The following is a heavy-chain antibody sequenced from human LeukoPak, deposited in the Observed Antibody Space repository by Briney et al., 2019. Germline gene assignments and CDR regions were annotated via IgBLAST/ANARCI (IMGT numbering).Heavy chain of an antibody. J-gene: IGHJ2*01. CDR2: IKQDGSEK. V-gene: IGHV3-7*01. Sequence: GGSLRLSCATSGFTFSSYWMSWVRQAPGKGLEGVANIKQDGSEKYYVDSVKGRFTISRDKAKNSLYLQMNSLRVEDTAVYYCARDKITIFGVVIWYFDLWGRGTLVTVSS. CDR1: GFTFSSYW. D-gene: IGHD3-3*01. CDR3: ARDKITIFGVVIWYFDL.